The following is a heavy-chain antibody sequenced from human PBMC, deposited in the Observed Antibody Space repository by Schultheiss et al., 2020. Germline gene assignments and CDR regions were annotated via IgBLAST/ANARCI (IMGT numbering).Heavy chain of an antibody. CDR2: IYPGDSDT. V-gene: IGHV5-51*01. CDR3: AGHSSGWSRDYYYYGMDV. D-gene: IGHD6-19*01. J-gene: IGHJ6*02. Sequence: GGSLRLSCKGSGYTFTSYWVGWVRQTPGKGLEWMGIIYPGDSDTRYSPSFQGQVTISADKSISTAYLQWSSLKASDTAMYYCAGHSSGWSRDYYYYGMDVWGQGTTVTVSS. CDR1: GYTFTSYW.